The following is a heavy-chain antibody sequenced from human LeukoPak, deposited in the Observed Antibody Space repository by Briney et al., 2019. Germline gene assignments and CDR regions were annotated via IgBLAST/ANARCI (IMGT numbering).Heavy chain of an antibody. D-gene: IGHD2-15*01. V-gene: IGHV4-38-2*02. CDR3: ARQVVAAILFDY. CDR1: GYSISSGYY. CDR2: IYHSGST. J-gene: IGHJ4*02. Sequence: SETLSLTCTVSGYSISSGYYWGWIRQPPGKGLEWIGSIYHSGSTYYNPSLKSRVTISVDTSKNQFSLKLSSVTAADTAVYYCARQVVAAILFDYWGQGTLVTVSS.